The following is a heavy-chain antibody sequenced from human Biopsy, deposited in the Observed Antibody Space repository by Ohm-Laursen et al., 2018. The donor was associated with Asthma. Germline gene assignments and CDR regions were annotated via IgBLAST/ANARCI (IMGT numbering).Heavy chain of an antibody. CDR2: INYSGTT. J-gene: IGHJ6*02. D-gene: IGHD6-19*01. Sequence: TLSLTCSVSGGSISSGAYFWSWARQHPGKGLEWIGYINYSGTTYYNPSLKSRVTISVDTSKNQFSLKLSSVTAADTAVYYCARDGSSVAGTPYGMDVWGQGTTVTVSS. V-gene: IGHV4-31*03. CDR3: ARDGSSVAGTPYGMDV. CDR1: GGSISSGAYF.